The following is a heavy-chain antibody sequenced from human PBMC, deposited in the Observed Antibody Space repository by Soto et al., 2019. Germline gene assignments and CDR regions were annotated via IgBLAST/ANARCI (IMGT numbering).Heavy chain of an antibody. V-gene: IGHV3-48*02. CDR1: GFTFSSYS. CDR2: ISSSSSTM. CDR3: ARDSTDADSGSYSGDY. Sequence: HPRGSLRLSCAASGFTFSSYSMNWLRQAPGKGLEWVSYISSSSSTMYYADSVKGRFTISRDNAKNSLFLHMNSLRDEDTAVYYCARDSTDADSGSYSGDYWGQGTLVTVSS. D-gene: IGHD1-26*01. J-gene: IGHJ4*02.